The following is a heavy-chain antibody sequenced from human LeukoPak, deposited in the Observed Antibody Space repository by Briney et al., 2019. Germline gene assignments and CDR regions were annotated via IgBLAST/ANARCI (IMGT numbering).Heavy chain of an antibody. Sequence: ASVKVSCKASGYTFNTYYMHWLRQAPGQGPEWMGWINPNTGVTTYAQKFQDRVTMTRDTSMSTAYMELSSLTSDDTAVYYCARKAYSSSSYWFDPWGQGTLVTVSS. D-gene: IGHD6-6*01. J-gene: IGHJ5*02. CDR2: INPNTGVT. V-gene: IGHV1-2*02. CDR1: GYTFNTYY. CDR3: ARKAYSSSSYWFDP.